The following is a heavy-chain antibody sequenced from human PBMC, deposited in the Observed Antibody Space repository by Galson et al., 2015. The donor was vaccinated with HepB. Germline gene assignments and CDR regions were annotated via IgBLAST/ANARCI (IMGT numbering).Heavy chain of an antibody. CDR1: GGSISSSSYY. D-gene: IGHD1-26*01. CDR3: ARHIEGGSVIMDV. CDR2: IYYSGST. Sequence: ETLSLTCTVSGGSISSSSYYWGWIRKPPGKGLEWIGSIYYSGSTYYNPSLKSRVTISVDTSKNQFSLKLSSVTAADTAVYYCARHIEGGSVIMDVWGQGTTVTVSS. V-gene: IGHV4-39*01. J-gene: IGHJ6*02.